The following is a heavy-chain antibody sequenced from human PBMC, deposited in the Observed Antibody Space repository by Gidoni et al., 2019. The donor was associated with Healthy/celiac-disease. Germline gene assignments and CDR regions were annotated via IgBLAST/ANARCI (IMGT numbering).Heavy chain of an antibody. V-gene: IGHV4-4*02. J-gene: IGHJ3*02. CDR2: IYHSGST. Sequence: QVHLQASGPGLVKPSGTLSLTCAVSGGSIRSSNWWSWVRQPPGKGLEWIGEIYHSGSTNYNPSLKSRVTISVDKSKNQFSLKLSSVTAADTAVDYCARGDYGITMVRGTDAFDIWGQGTMVTVSS. CDR1: GGSIRSSNW. D-gene: IGHD3-10*01. CDR3: ARGDYGITMVRGTDAFDI.